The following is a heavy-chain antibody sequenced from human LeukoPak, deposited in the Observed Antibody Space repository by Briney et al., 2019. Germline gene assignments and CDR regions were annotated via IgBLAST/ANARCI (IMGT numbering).Heavy chain of an antibody. CDR3: ARGRDSSGSSYDAFDI. V-gene: IGHV4-34*01. Sequence: SETLSLTCAVYGGSFSGYYWSWIRQPPGKGLEWIGEINHSGSTNYNPSLKSRVTISVDTSKNQFSLKLSSVTAADAAVYYCARGRDSSGSSYDAFDIWGQGTMVTVSS. J-gene: IGHJ3*02. CDR2: INHSGST. D-gene: IGHD3-22*01. CDR1: GGSFSGYY.